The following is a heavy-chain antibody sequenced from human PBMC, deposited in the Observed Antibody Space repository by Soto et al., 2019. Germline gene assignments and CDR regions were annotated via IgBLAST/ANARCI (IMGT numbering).Heavy chain of an antibody. J-gene: IGHJ4*02. CDR1: GFTFSSYA. Sequence: PGGSLRLSCAASGFTFSSYAMSWVRQAPGKGLEWVSAISGSGGSTYYADSVKGRFTISRDNSKNTLYLQMNSLRAEDTAVYYCAKEGRITIFGVVMDFDYWGQGTLVTVPS. V-gene: IGHV3-23*01. D-gene: IGHD3-3*01. CDR2: ISGSGGST. CDR3: AKEGRITIFGVVMDFDY.